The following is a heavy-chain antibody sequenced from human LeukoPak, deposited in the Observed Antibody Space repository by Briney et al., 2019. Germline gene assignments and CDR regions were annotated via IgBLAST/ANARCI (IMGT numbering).Heavy chain of an antibody. CDR3: ARPQLYSGSHWGAFDI. J-gene: IGHJ3*02. CDR1: GFTFSSYA. V-gene: IGHV3-64*01. CDR2: ISSNGGST. Sequence: PGGSLRLSCAASGFTFSSYAMHWVRQAPGKGLEYVSAISSNGGSTYYANSVKGRFTISRDNSKNTLYLQMGSLRAEDMAVYYCARPQLYSGSHWGAFDIWGQGTMVTVSS. D-gene: IGHD1-26*01.